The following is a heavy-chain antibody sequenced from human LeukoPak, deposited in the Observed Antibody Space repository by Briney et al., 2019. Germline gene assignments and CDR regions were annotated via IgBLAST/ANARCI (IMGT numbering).Heavy chain of an antibody. CDR1: GFTFDDYA. CDR2: ISWNSGSI. V-gene: IGHV3-9*01. CDR3: AKDMGAVVPAAGVWYYYGMDV. J-gene: IGHJ6*02. D-gene: IGHD2-2*01. Sequence: PGGSLRLSCAASGFTFDDYAMHWVRQAPGKGLEWVSGISWNSGSIGYADSVKGRFTISRDNAKNSLYLQMNSLRAEDTALYYCAKDMGAVVPAAGVWYYYGMDVWGRGTTVTVSS.